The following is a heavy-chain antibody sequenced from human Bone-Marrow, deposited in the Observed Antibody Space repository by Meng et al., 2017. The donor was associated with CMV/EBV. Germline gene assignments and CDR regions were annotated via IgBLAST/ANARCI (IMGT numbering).Heavy chain of an antibody. CDR1: GFTFSSYA. Sequence: ESLKISCEASGFTFSSYAMSWVRQAPGKGLEWVSSISGSGGSTYYADSVKGRFTISRENAKNSLYLQMNSLRVEDTAVYYCARTRGTFQTIVGPSYDYWGQGTLVTVSS. V-gene: IGHV3-23*01. D-gene: IGHD1-26*01. CDR3: ARTRGTFQTIVGPSYDY. CDR2: ISGSGGST. J-gene: IGHJ4*02.